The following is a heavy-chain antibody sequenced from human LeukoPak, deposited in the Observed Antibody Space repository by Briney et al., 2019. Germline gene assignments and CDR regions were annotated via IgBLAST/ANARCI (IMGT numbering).Heavy chain of an antibody. CDR3: AREFLGYCSGGSCYSSP. Sequence: GGSLRLSCAASGFTFSSYWMSWVRQAPGKGLEWVANIKQDGSEKYYVDSVKGRFTISRDNAKNSLYLQMNSLRAEDTAVYYCAREFLGYCSGGSCYSSPWGQGTLVTVSS. J-gene: IGHJ5*02. V-gene: IGHV3-7*01. CDR1: GFTFSSYW. CDR2: IKQDGSEK. D-gene: IGHD2-15*01.